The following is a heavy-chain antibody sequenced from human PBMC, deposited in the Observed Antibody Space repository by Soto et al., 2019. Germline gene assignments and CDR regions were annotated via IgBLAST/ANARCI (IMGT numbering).Heavy chain of an antibody. CDR3: AKDYYYGSGSYHSFDS. Sequence: GGSLRLSCAASGFTFDEYAMHWVRQTPGKGLEWVSGISWNSGTTVYADSVKGRFTISRDNAKNSLYLQMHSLRAEDTALYYCAKDYYYGSGSYHSFDSWGQGTLVTVSS. CDR1: GFTFDEYA. D-gene: IGHD3-10*01. J-gene: IGHJ4*02. V-gene: IGHV3-9*01. CDR2: ISWNSGTT.